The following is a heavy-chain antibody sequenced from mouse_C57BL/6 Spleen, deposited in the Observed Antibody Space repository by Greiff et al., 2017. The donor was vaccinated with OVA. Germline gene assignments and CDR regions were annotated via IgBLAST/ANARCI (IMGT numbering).Heavy chain of an antibody. CDR3: AAVVATDGLYYFDY. Sequence: QVQLQQPGAELVKPGASVKMSCKASGYTFTSYWITWVTQRPGQGLEWIGDIYPGSGSTNYNEKFKSKATLTVDTSSSTAYMELSSLTSEDSAVYYCAAVVATDGLYYFDYWGQGTTLTVSS. D-gene: IGHD1-1*01. V-gene: IGHV1-55*01. J-gene: IGHJ2*01. CDR2: IYPGSGST. CDR1: GYTFTSYW.